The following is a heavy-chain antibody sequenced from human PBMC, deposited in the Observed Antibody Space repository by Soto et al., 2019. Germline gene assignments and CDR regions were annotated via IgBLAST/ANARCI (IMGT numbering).Heavy chain of an antibody. CDR3: ARANPLSPAANTWGISCGIDV. CDR2: ISAYNGNT. V-gene: IGHV1-18*01. D-gene: IGHD3-16*01. Sequence: QVQLVQSGAEVKKPGASVKVSCKASGYTFTSYGISWVRQAPGQGLEWMGWISAYNGNTNYAQKLQGRVTMTTDTATSTGHLEVWSLISDDKAVYSCARANPLSPAANTWGISCGIDVRGRGIPVTVSS. CDR1: GYTFTSYG. J-gene: IGHJ6*02.